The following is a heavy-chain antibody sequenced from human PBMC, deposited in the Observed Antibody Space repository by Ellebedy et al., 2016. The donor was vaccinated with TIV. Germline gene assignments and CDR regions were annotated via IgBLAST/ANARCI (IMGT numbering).Heavy chain of an antibody. CDR3: AKTGFYYYYGMDV. CDR2: IKKDGSEK. J-gene: IGHJ6*02. V-gene: IGHV3-7*01. Sequence: GESLKISCAASGFPFSAYWMTWVRQAPGKGPQWVANIKKDGSEKFYVDSVKGRFTISSDNANNSLFLQMTSLRAEDTAVYYCAKTGFYYYYGMDVWGQGTTVTVSS. CDR1: GFPFSAYW.